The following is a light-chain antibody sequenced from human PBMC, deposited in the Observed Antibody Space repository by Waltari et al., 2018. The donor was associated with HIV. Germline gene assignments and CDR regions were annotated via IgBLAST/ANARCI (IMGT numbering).Light chain of an antibody. CDR2: SYN. CDR3: ASWDDSLNGYV. Sequence: QSVLTQPPSASGTPGQRVTISCSGSSSNIGNNTENWYQRLPGTAPKLLIYSYNQRPSGVPDRFSGSKSGTSASLAISGLQSEDEADYYCASWDDSLNGYVFGTGTKVTVL. V-gene: IGLV1-44*01. CDR1: SSNIGNNT. J-gene: IGLJ1*01.